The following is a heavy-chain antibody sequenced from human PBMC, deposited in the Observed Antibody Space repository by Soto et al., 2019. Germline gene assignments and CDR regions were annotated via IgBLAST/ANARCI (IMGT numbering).Heavy chain of an antibody. D-gene: IGHD6-6*01. CDR2: INAHSGGT. J-gene: IGHJ5*02. Sequence: ASVKVSCKASGFSFTGYYIHWLRQAPGQGLEWMGWINAHSGGTEYAQKFQGRATLTRDTSIATAYLTLTSLTSDDTALYYCAKDFTRQLAYWLDPWGQGTQVTVSS. CDR3: AKDFTRQLAYWLDP. CDR1: GFSFTGYY. V-gene: IGHV1-2*02.